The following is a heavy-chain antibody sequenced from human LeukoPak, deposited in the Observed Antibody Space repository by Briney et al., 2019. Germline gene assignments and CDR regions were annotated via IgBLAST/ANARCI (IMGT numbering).Heavy chain of an antibody. J-gene: IGHJ6*03. V-gene: IGHV1-2*02. Sequence: ASVKVSCEASGYTFTGYYMHWVRQAPGQGLEWMGWINPNSGGTNYAQKFQGRVTMTRDTSISTAYMELSRLRSDDTAVYYCARDGLGESLYMDVWGKGTTVTVSS. CDR3: ARDGLGESLYMDV. CDR1: GYTFTGYY. CDR2: INPNSGGT. D-gene: IGHD3-10*01.